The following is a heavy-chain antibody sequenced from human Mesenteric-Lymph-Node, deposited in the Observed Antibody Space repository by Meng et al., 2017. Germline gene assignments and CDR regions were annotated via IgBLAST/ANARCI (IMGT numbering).Heavy chain of an antibody. CDR2: ISATGGAT. J-gene: IGHJ4*02. V-gene: IGHV3-23*01. Sequence: GESLKISCAASGFTFSNYGMGWVRQAPGKGLEWVSTISATGGATYYADSVKGRFSISRDNSKNTLFLQMSSLRADDTGVYYCAREKGTVTKFRGDVDYWGQGTLVTVSS. CDR3: AREKGTVTKFRGDVDY. D-gene: IGHD3-10*01. CDR1: GFTFSNYG.